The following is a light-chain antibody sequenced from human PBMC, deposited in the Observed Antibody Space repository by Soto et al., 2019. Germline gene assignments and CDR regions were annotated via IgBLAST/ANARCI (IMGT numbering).Light chain of an antibody. CDR1: QSSSSW. CDR2: KAS. Sequence: DIQMTQSPSTLSASVGDRVTITCRASQSSSSWLAWYQQKPGKAPKLLIYKASSLESGVPSRFSGSGSGTEFTLTISSLQPDDFATYYCLQYNSYSVTFGPGTKVDIK. V-gene: IGKV1-5*03. J-gene: IGKJ3*01. CDR3: LQYNSYSVT.